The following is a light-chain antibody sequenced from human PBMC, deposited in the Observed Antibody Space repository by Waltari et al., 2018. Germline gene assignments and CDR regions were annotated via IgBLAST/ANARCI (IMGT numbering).Light chain of an antibody. CDR1: RSISKW. Sequence: DIQMTQSPSTLSASLGDRVIITCRASRSISKWLAWYQQKPGKAPKLLNYDASSLESGVPLRFSGSGSGTEFTLTISSLQPDDFATYFCQQYKSYSWTFGQGTKVEIK. J-gene: IGKJ1*01. V-gene: IGKV1-5*01. CDR2: DAS. CDR3: QQYKSYSWT.